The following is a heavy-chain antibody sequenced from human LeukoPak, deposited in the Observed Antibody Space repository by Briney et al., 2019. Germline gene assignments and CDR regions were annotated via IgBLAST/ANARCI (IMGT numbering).Heavy chain of an antibody. J-gene: IGHJ3*02. Sequence: SETLPLTCAVSGGSFSSSNWWSWVRQPPGKGLEWIGEIYHSGSTNYNPSLKSRVTISVDKSKNQFSLKLSSVTAADTAVYYCARAPIVVELNAFDIWGQGTMVTVSS. D-gene: IGHD2-21*01. V-gene: IGHV4-4*02. CDR3: ARAPIVVELNAFDI. CDR2: IYHSGST. CDR1: GGSFSSSNW.